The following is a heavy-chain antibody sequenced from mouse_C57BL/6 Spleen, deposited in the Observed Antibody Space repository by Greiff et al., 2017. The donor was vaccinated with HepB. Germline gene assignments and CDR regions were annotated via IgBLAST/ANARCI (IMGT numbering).Heavy chain of an antibody. CDR2: IDPSDSYT. D-gene: IGHD2-5*01. V-gene: IGHV1-50*01. Sequence: LQPGAELVKPGASVKLSCKASGYTFTSYWMQWVKQRPGQGLEWIGEIDPSDSYTNYNQKFKGKATLTVDTSSSTAYMQLSSLTSEDSAVYYCARGIVRAPYDYWGQGTTLTVSS. CDR1: GYTFTSYW. CDR3: ARGIVRAPYDY. J-gene: IGHJ2*01.